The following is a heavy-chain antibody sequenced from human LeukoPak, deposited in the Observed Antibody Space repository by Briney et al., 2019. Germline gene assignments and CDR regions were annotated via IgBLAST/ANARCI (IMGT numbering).Heavy chain of an antibody. J-gene: IGHJ3*02. CDR2: IDPNSGGT. Sequence: ASVKVSCKASGYTFTGYYMHWVRQAPGQGLEWMGWIDPNSGGTNYAQKFQGWVTMTRDTSISTAYMELSRLRSDDTAVYYCAKYLGGTGARNPYYDFWSGMESIGAFDIWGQGTMVTVSS. V-gene: IGHV1-2*04. D-gene: IGHD3-3*01. CDR3: AKYLGGTGARNPYYDFWSGMESIGAFDI. CDR1: GYTFTGYY.